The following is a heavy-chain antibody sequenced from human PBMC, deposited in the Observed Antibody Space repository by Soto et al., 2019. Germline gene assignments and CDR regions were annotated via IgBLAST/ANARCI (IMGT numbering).Heavy chain of an antibody. CDR2: IYYHGNT. J-gene: IGHJ4*01. Sequence: SETLSLTCTVSGGSISSYYWSWIRQPPGKGLEWIGTIYYHGNTYSNPSLKSRVTISVDTSNNQLSLKLRSVTAADTAVYYCARHDGFSSGWIFDYWGHGALVTVSS. CDR1: GGSISSYY. D-gene: IGHD6-19*01. CDR3: ARHDGFSSGWIFDY. V-gene: IGHV4-59*04.